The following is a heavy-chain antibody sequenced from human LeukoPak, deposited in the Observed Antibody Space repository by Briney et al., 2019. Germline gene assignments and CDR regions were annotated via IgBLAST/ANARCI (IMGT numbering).Heavy chain of an antibody. J-gene: IGHJ4*02. CDR3: ARDHVARGSYYYCDR. CDR1: GFSFNGYW. D-gene: IGHD1-26*01. Sequence: GGSLRLSCAASGFSFNGYWMSWVRQAPGKGLEWVASIEQEGSEKHYVDSVKGRFTISRDNTQYSLYLQMNSLRAEDTAVYYCARDHVARGSYYYCDRWGQGTLVTVSS. V-gene: IGHV3-7*01. CDR2: IEQEGSEK.